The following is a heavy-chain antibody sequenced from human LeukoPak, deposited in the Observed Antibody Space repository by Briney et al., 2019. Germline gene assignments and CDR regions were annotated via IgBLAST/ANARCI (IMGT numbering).Heavy chain of an antibody. CDR3: ATDGGDYYDSSGYYLS. D-gene: IGHD3-22*01. J-gene: IGHJ5*02. Sequence: PSETLSLTCTVSGGSISSYYWSWIRQPPGKGLECIGYIHYTGSTNYNPSLKSRVTISVDTSKNQFSLKLSSVTAADTAVYYCATDGGDYYDSSGYYLSWGQGTLVTVSS. CDR1: GGSISSYY. CDR2: IHYTGST. V-gene: IGHV4-59*01.